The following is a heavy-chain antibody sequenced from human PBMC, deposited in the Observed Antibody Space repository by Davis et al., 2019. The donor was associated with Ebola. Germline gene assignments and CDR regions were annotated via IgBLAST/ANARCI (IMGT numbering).Heavy chain of an antibody. D-gene: IGHD3-22*01. V-gene: IGHV1-69*13. CDR2: IIPIFGTA. CDR3: ASESYYDSS. CDR1: GYTFTSYD. Sequence: SVKVSCKASGYTFTSYDINWVRQAPGQGLEWMGGIIPIFGTANYAQKFQGRVTITADESTSTAYMELSSLRSEDTAVYYCASESYYDSSWGQGTLVTVSS. J-gene: IGHJ4*02.